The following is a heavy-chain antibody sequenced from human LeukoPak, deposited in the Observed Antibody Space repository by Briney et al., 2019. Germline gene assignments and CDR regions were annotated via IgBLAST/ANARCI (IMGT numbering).Heavy chain of an antibody. CDR1: GGSISSYY. CDR3: ARVKDSSGWYARQDFDY. V-gene: IGHV4-59*01. J-gene: IGHJ4*02. CDR2: IYYSGST. Sequence: SETLSLTCTVSGGSISSYYWSWLRQPPGKGLEWIGYIYYSGSTNYNPSLKSRVTISVDTSKNQFSLKLSSVTAADTAVYYCARVKDSSGWYARQDFDYWGQGTLVTVSS. D-gene: IGHD6-19*01.